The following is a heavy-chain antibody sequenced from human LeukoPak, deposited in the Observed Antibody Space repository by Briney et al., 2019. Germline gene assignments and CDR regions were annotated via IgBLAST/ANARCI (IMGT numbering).Heavy chain of an antibody. Sequence: SETLSLTCTVSGGSIRSYRWSWIRQPPGKRVEWIGYIYDSGSTSYNPSLKSRVTISIDTSKNQFSLKLSTVTAADTAVYYCAREAYCGGDCYSGFDYWGQGTLVTVSS. CDR3: AREAYCGGDCYSGFDY. CDR1: GGSIRSYR. CDR2: IYDSGST. V-gene: IGHV4-59*01. D-gene: IGHD2-21*02. J-gene: IGHJ4*02.